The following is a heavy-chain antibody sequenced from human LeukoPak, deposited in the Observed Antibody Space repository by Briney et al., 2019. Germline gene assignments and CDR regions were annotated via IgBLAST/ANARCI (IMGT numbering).Heavy chain of an antibody. J-gene: IGHJ4*02. CDR1: EFTVRNAL. Sequence: GGSLRLFCAASEFTVRNALVTGVGQAPGKGLEWVGRIKSKTDGGTTDYAAPVKGRFTISRDDSKNTLSLQMNSLKAEDTAVYYCTTGDSWGQGTLVTVSS. CDR2: IKSKTDGGTT. CDR3: TTGDS. V-gene: IGHV3-15*01.